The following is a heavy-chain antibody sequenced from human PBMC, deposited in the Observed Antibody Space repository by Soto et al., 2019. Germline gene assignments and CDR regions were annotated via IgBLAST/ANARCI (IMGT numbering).Heavy chain of an antibody. CDR1: GFTFTSSA. CDR3: AADRESTGGATRYYYYYGMDV. V-gene: IGHV1-58*01. D-gene: IGHD1-26*01. J-gene: IGHJ6*02. CDR2: IVVGSGNT. Sequence: SVKVSCKASGFTFTSSAVQWVRQARGQRLEWIGWIVVGSGNTNYAQKFQERVTITRDMSTSTAYMELSSLRSEDTAVYYCAADRESTGGATRYYYYYGMDVWGQGTTVTVSS.